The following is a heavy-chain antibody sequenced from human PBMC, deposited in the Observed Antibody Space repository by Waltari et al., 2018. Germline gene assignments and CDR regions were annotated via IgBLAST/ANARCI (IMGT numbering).Heavy chain of an antibody. CDR2: IYHSGST. CDR1: GYSISSGYY. V-gene: IGHV4-38-2*01. Sequence: QVQLQESGPGLVKPSETLSLTCAVSGYSISSGYYWGWIRQPPGKGLEWIGSIYHSGSTYYNPSLKSRVTISVDTSKNQFSLKLSSVTAADTAVYYCAKSFYGMDVWGQGTTVTVSS. CDR3: AKSFYGMDV. J-gene: IGHJ6*02.